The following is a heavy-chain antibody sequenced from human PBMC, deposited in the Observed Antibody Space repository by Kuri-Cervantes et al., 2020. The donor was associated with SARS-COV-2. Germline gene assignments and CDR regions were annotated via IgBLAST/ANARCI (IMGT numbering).Heavy chain of an antibody. Sequence: SVKVSCKASGGTFSSYAISWVRQAPGQGLEWMGGIIPIFGTANYAQKFQGRVTITTDESTSTAYMELSSLRSEDTAVYYCAKDSIRFLEWLYYMDVWGKGTTVTVSS. D-gene: IGHD3-3*01. CDR3: AKDSIRFLEWLYYMDV. J-gene: IGHJ6*03. CDR1: GGTFSSYA. CDR2: IIPIFGTA. V-gene: IGHV1-69*05.